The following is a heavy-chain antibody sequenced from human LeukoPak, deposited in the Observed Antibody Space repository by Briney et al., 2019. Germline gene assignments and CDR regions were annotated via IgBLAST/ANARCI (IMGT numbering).Heavy chain of an antibody. J-gene: IGHJ4*02. V-gene: IGHV3-21*01. CDR1: GFTFSSYS. CDR2: ISSSSSYI. Sequence: PGGSLRLSCAASGFTFSSYSMNWVRQAPGKGLEWVSSISSSSSYIYYADSVKGRFTISRDNAKNSLYLQMNSLRAEDTAVYYCARDRPTGYSSSCPDYWGQGTLVTVSS. CDR3: ARDRPTGYSSSCPDY. D-gene: IGHD6-13*01.